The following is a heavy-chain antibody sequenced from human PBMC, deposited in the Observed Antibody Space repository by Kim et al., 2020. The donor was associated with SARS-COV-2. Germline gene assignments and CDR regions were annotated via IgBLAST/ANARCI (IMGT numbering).Heavy chain of an antibody. D-gene: IGHD3-10*01. CDR2: INTNTGNP. J-gene: IGHJ6*02. CDR3: ASQYGDYYGSGPYYYYGMDV. V-gene: IGHV7-4-1*02. CDR1: GYTFTSYA. Sequence: ASVKVSCKASGYTFTSYAMNWVRQAPGQGLEWMGWINTNTGNPTYAQGFTGRFVFSLDTSVSTAYLQISSLKAEDTAVYYCASQYGDYYGSGPYYYYGMDVWGQGTTVTVSS.